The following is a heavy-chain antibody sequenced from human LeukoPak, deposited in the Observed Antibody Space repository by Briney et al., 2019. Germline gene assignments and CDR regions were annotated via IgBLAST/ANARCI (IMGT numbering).Heavy chain of an antibody. CDR3: ARSLGSYYTMDV. J-gene: IGHJ6*02. CDR1: GFNLSDYY. D-gene: IGHD2-15*01. CDR2: ISGSGSAL. V-gene: IGHV3-11*01. Sequence: PGGSLRLSCVACGFNLSDYYVNSSRQARGRGMEWVSYISGSGSALSYADTVKGRFTFSRDNAKNPLYLQMTSLRAEDRAGFYCARSLGSYYTMDVWGQGTTVTVSS.